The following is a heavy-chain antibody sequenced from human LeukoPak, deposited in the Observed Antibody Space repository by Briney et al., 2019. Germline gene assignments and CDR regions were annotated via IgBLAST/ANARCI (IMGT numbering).Heavy chain of an antibody. Sequence: ASVKVSCKASGYTFTDYFMYWVRQAPGQGLECMGRINPKSGGTNYARDFQGRVTMTRDTSINTVYMELSRLRSDDTAVYYCARDGSGASRYYGLDVWGQGTTVTVSS. CDR2: INPKSGGT. V-gene: IGHV1-2*06. CDR1: GYTFTDYF. D-gene: IGHD5-12*01. J-gene: IGHJ6*02. CDR3: ARDGSGASRYYGLDV.